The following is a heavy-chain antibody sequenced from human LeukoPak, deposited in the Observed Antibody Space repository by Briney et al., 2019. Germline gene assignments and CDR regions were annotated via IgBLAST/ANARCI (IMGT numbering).Heavy chain of an antibody. D-gene: IGHD6-19*01. CDR1: GYTFTSYY. CDR2: INPSGGST. V-gene: IGHV1-46*01. J-gene: IGHJ3*02. Sequence: ASVKVSCKASGYTFTSYYMHWVRQAPGQGLEWMGIINPSGGSTTYAQKFQGRVTMTRDTSTTTVYMELSSLRSEDTAVYYCARVRFSGGWYIAFDIWGQGTMVTVSS. CDR3: ARVRFSGGWYIAFDI.